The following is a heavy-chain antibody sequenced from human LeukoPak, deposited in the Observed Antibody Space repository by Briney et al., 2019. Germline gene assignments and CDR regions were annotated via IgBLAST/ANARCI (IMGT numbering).Heavy chain of an antibody. CDR2: IYTSGST. CDR3: ARAPVTVKDSFDI. CDR1: GGSISSGSYY. D-gene: IGHD4-11*01. Sequence: SQTLSLTCTVSGGSISSGSYYWSWIRQPAGKGLEWIGRIYTSGSTNYNPSLKSRVTTSVDTSKSQFSLKLRSMTAADTAVYYCARAPVTVKDSFDIWGQGTMVTVSS. V-gene: IGHV4-61*02. J-gene: IGHJ3*02.